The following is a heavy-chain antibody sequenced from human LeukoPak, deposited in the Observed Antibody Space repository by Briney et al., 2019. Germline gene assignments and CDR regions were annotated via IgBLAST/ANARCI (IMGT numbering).Heavy chain of an antibody. D-gene: IGHD3-22*01. J-gene: IGHJ4*02. CDR3: ARDTPPYYYDSSGYSPHFDY. V-gene: IGHV1-24*01. Sequence: ASVKVSCKVSGYTLTELSMHWVRQAPGKGLEWMGGFDPEDGETIYAQKFQGRVTMTEDTSTDTAYMELSSLRSEDTAVYYCARDTPPYYYDSSGYSPHFDYWGQGTLVTVSS. CDR1: GYTLTELS. CDR2: FDPEDGET.